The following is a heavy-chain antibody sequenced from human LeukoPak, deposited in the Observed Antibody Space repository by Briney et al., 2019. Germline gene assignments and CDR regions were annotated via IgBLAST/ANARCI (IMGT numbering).Heavy chain of an antibody. CDR3: AKDGQAVAGAWFDP. J-gene: IGHJ5*02. D-gene: IGHD6-19*01. CDR1: GFTVSSNY. CDR2: IYSGGST. V-gene: IGHV3-53*05. Sequence: GGSLRLSCAASGFTVSSNYMSWVRQAPGKGLEWVSVIYSGGSTYYADSVKGRFTISRDNSKNSLYLQMNSLRAEDTALYYCAKDGQAVAGAWFDPWGQGTLVTVSS.